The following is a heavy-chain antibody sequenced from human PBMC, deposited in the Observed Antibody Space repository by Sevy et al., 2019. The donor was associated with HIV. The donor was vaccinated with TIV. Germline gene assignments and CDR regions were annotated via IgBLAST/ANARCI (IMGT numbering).Heavy chain of an antibody. V-gene: IGHV3-15*01. CDR3: ATDRDYGDYARGFDS. CDR1: GFTFNNAW. Sequence: GESLKISCAASGFTFNNAWMSWVRQAPGKGLEWVGRIKSKTDGGTTDYAAPVKGRFTISRDDSKNTLLLQMNSLQSEVTAVYYSATDRDYGDYARGFDSWGQGTLVTVSS. D-gene: IGHD4-17*01. CDR2: IKSKTDGGTT. J-gene: IGHJ4*02.